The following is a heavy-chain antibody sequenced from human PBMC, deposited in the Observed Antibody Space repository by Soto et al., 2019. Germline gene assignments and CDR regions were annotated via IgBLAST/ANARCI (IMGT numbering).Heavy chain of an antibody. J-gene: IGHJ5*02. Sequence: SSGNLSLTCPFSGWSLSSYYLSLVRPPPGKGLEGIGYIYYSGSTNYNPSLKSRVTISVDTSKNQFSLKLSSVTAADTAVYYCARIKAGRGYCTNGVCYVWFDPWGQGTLVTVSS. V-gene: IGHV4-59*08. CDR2: IYYSGST. D-gene: IGHD2-8*01. CDR1: GWSLSSYY. CDR3: ARIKAGRGYCTNGVCYVWFDP.